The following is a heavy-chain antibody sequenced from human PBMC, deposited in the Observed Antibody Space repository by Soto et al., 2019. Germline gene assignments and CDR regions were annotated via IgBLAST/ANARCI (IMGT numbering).Heavy chain of an antibody. CDR1: GFTFSSYS. Sequence: HPGGSLRLSCAASGFTFSSYSMNWVRQAPGKGLERVSSISSSSSTIYYADSVKGRFTISRDNAKNSLYLQMNSLRDEDTAVYYCARDQERTHSGSYPNNYYYGMDVWGQGTTVTVSS. D-gene: IGHD1-26*01. J-gene: IGHJ6*02. CDR3: ARDQERTHSGSYPNNYYYGMDV. CDR2: ISSSSSTI. V-gene: IGHV3-48*02.